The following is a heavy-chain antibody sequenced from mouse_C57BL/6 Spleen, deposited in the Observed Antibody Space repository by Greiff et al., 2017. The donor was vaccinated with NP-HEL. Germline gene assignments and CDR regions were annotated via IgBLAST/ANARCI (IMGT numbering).Heavy chain of an antibody. CDR2: IYPGSGST. Sequence: VQLQQSGAELVKPGASVKMSCKASGYTFTSYWITWVKQRPGQGLEWIGDIYPGSGSTNYNEKFKSKATLTVDTSSSTAYMQLSSLTSEDSAVYYCARRNYSNYVRDFAYWGQGTLVTVSA. CDR3: ARRNYSNYVRDFAY. V-gene: IGHV1-55*01. D-gene: IGHD2-5*01. CDR1: GYTFTSYW. J-gene: IGHJ3*01.